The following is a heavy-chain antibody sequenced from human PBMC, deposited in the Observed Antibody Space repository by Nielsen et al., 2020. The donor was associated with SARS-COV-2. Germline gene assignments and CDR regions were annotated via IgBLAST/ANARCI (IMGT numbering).Heavy chain of an antibody. V-gene: IGHV3-23*01. Sequence: GESLKISCAASGFTFSSYSMNWVRQAPGKGLEWVSAISGSGGSTYYADSVKGRFTISRDNSKNTLYLQMNSLRAEDTAVYYCAKDQYSYGYGGEYYYYGMDVWGQGTTVTVSS. J-gene: IGHJ6*02. D-gene: IGHD5-18*01. CDR1: GFTFSSYS. CDR2: ISGSGGST. CDR3: AKDQYSYGYGGEYYYYGMDV.